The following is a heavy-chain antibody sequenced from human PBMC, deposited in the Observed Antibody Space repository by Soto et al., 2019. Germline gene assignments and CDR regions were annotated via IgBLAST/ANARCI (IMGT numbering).Heavy chain of an antibody. CDR2: IDPNSGVT. CDR1: GYTFTTYY. Sequence: ASVKVSCKTSGYTFTTYYLHWVRQAPGQGLEWMGWIDPNSGVTKYAQKFQGRVTVTRDTSISTTYMELSSLTSDDTAVYYCAKENFKFDSWGQGXLVTVYS. V-gene: IGHV1-2*02. D-gene: IGHD1-7*01. CDR3: AKENFKFDS. J-gene: IGHJ4*02.